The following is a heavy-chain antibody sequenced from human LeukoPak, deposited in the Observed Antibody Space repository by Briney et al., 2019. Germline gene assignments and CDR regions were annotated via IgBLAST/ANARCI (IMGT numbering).Heavy chain of an antibody. CDR2: INHSGST. D-gene: IGHD3-22*01. J-gene: IGHJ4*02. CDR1: GGSFSGYY. CDR3: ATLGEYYDSSGYYYN. V-gene: IGHV4-34*01. Sequence: SETLSLTCAVYGGSFSGYYWSWIRQPPGKGLEWIGEINHSGSTYYNPSLKSRVTISVDSSKNQFSLKLTSVAAADTAVYYCATLGEYYDSSGYYYNWGQGTLVTVSS.